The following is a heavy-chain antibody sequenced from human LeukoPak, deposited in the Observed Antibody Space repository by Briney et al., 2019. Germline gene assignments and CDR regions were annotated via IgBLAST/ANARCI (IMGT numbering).Heavy chain of an antibody. Sequence: ASVKVSCKASGYTFTSYDINWVRQATGQGLEWMGIINPSGGSTSYAQKFQGRVTMTRDMSTSTVYMELSSLRSEDTAVYYCARAANYDFWSGYLSHNWFDPWGQGTLVTVSS. CDR3: ARAANYDFWSGYLSHNWFDP. CDR1: GYTFTSYD. J-gene: IGHJ5*02. D-gene: IGHD3-3*01. CDR2: INPSGGST. V-gene: IGHV1-46*01.